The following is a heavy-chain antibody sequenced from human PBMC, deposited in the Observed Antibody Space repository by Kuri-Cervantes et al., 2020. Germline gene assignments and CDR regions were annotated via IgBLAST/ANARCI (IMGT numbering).Heavy chain of an antibody. V-gene: IGHV3-30*03. CDR2: ISYDGSNK. CDR3: ARDNFFPYGSSAISYFDY. CDR1: GFTFSSYG. D-gene: IGHD3-10*01. J-gene: IGHJ4*02. Sequence: GGSLRLSCAASGFTFSSYGMHWVRQAPGTGLEWVAVISYDGSNKYYADSVKDRFTISRDNSKNTLYLQMNSLRAEDTAVYYCARDNFFPYGSSAISYFDYWGQGTLVTVSS.